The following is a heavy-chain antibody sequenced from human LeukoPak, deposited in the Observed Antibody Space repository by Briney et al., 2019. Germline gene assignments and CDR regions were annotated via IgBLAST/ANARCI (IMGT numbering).Heavy chain of an antibody. CDR3: ARVPPLWRFGGVIEDY. CDR1: GGSFSGYY. CDR2: INHSGST. D-gene: IGHD3-16*02. Sequence: TTSETLSLTCAVYGGSFSGYYWSWIRQPPGKGLEWIGEINHSGSTNYNPSLKSRVTISVDTSKNQFSLKLSSVTAADTAVYYCARVPPLWRFGGVIEDYWGQGTLVTVSS. J-gene: IGHJ4*02. V-gene: IGHV4-34*01.